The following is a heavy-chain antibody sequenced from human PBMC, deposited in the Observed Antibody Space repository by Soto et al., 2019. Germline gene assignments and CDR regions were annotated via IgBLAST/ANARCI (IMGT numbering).Heavy chain of an antibody. D-gene: IGHD6-13*01. V-gene: IGHV4-39*01. CDR1: GGSISSSSYY. J-gene: IGHJ5*02. CDR2: IYYSGST. Sequence: PSATLSVTCTVSGGSISSSSYYWGWIRQPPGKGLEWIGSIYYSGSTYYNPSLKSRVTISVDTSKNQFSLKLSSVTAADTAVYYCARHEEQQLANWFDPRGQGTLVTVSS. CDR3: ARHEEQQLANWFDP.